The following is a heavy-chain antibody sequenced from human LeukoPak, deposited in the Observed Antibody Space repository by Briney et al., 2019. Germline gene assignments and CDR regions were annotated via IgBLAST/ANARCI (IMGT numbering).Heavy chain of an antibody. CDR2: IIPIFGTA. D-gene: IGHD4-23*01. Sequence: GASVKVSCKASGGTFSSYAISWVRQAPGQGLEWMGGIIPIFGTANYAQKFQGRVTITTDESTSTAYMELSSLRSEDTAVYYCARAMPMVVTLPGKYYFDYWGQGTLVTVPS. V-gene: IGHV1-69*05. CDR1: GGTFSSYA. CDR3: ARAMPMVVTLPGKYYFDY. J-gene: IGHJ4*02.